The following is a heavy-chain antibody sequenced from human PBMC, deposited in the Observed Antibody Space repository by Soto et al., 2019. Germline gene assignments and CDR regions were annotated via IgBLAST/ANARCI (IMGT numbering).Heavy chain of an antibody. D-gene: IGHD2-2*01. V-gene: IGHV4-30-2*01. Sequence: SETLSLTCAVTGDSLSSSGYSWSWIRQPPGKGLEWIGYIYHSGSTRYNPSLENRVIISVDKSENRFSLKLTSVTAADTAVYYCARIAELVPSANLLWFDPWAPGTLVTGSS. CDR3: ARIAELVPSANLLWFDP. CDR1: GDSLSSSGYS. CDR2: IYHSGST. J-gene: IGHJ5*02.